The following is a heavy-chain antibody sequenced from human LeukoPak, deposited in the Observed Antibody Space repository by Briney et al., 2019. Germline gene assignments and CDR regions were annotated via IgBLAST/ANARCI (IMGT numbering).Heavy chain of an antibody. V-gene: IGHV3-7*01. Sequence: GGSLRLSCAASGFAFSTSWMSWVRQAPGKGLEGVANIKQDGSEKDYVDSVKGRFTISRDNAKNTLYLQMNSLRAEDTALYYCARSGTTRGHLDYWGQGTLVTVSS. D-gene: IGHD4-17*01. J-gene: IGHJ4*02. CDR1: GFAFSTSW. CDR3: ARSGTTRGHLDY. CDR2: IKQDGSEK.